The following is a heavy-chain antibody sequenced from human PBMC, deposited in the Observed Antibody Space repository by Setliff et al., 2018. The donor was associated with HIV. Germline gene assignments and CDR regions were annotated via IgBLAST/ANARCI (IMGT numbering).Heavy chain of an antibody. D-gene: IGHD3-3*01. CDR1: GYTFTSYG. J-gene: IGHJ6*03. CDR3: ARQFLDWSNDYYSRYYMDV. Sequence: ASVKVSCKASGYTFTSYGISWVRQAPGQGLELMGWISAYNGNTHYAQRLQGRVTMTTDTSTRTAYMELRSLRSDDTAVYYCARQFLDWSNDYYSRYYMDVWGKGTTVTVSS. CDR2: ISAYNGNT. V-gene: IGHV1-18*01.